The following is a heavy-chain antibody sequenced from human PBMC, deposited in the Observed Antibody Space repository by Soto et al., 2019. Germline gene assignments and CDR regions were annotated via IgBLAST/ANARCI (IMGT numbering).Heavy chain of an antibody. D-gene: IGHD6-19*01. CDR2: IYWDDDK. CDR1: GFSLSTSGVG. V-gene: IGHV2-5*02. Sequence: QITLKESGPTLVKPTQTLTLTCTFSGFSLSTSGVGVGWIRQPPGKALEWLALIYWDDDKRYSPSLKSRLTITKDTSKNQVVLTSTNMDPVDTATYYCARYSSGWTPFDYWGQGTLVTVSS. J-gene: IGHJ4*02. CDR3: ARYSSGWTPFDY.